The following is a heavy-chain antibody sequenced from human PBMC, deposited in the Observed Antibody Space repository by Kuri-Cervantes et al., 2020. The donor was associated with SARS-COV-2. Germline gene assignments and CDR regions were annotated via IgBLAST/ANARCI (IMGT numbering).Heavy chain of an antibody. V-gene: IGHV1-18*04. CDR3: ARHGGYDHLRPHYYYYYYMDV. J-gene: IGHJ6*03. D-gene: IGHD5-12*01. CDR2: ISSYNGKT. CDR1: GYTFSSYG. Sequence: ASVKVSCKASGYTFSSYGISWVRQAPGQGLEWMGWISSYNGKTGYAPRFQDRITMTTDTSTSTAYMEVRSLRSDDTAVYYCARHGGYDHLRPHYYYYYYMDVWGKGTTVTVSS.